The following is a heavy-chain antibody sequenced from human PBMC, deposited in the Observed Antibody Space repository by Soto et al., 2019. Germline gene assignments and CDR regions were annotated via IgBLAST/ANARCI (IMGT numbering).Heavy chain of an antibody. J-gene: IGHJ6*02. D-gene: IGHD3-10*01. V-gene: IGHV1-24*01. CDR3: ATSKREVLLWFGDLLPNYGMDV. Sequence: ASVKVSCKVSGYTLTELSMHWVRQAPGKGLEWMGGFDPEDGETIYAQKFQGRVTMTEDTSTDTAYMELSSLRSEDTAVYYCATSKREVLLWFGDLLPNYGMDVWGQGTTVTVSS. CDR1: GYTLTELS. CDR2: FDPEDGET.